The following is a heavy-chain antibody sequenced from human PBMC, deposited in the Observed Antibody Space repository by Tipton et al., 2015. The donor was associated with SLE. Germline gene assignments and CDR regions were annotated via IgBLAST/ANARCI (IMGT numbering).Heavy chain of an antibody. J-gene: IGHJ6*02. Sequence: SLRLSCAASGFSFSSYNMNWVRQAPGKGLEWVSSISSSSGYIYYADSVKGRFTISRDNARNSLYLQMNSLRAEDTGVYYCARDPVAKVRLYYYHGMAVWGQGTTVTVSS. CDR3: ARDPVAKVRLYYYHGMAV. V-gene: IGHV3-21*03. CDR1: GFSFSSYN. D-gene: IGHD3-10*01. CDR2: ISSSSGYI.